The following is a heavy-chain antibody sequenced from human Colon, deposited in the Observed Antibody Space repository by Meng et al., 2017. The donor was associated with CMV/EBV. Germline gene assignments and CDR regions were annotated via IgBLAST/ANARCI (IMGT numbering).Heavy chain of an antibody. CDR1: GFTFRNYA. CDR2: IYAGGRNT. D-gene: IGHD3-3*01. J-gene: IGHJ6*02. V-gene: IGHV3-23*03. Sequence: GGSLRLSCAGSGFTFRNYAMSWVRHAPGKGLEWVAVIYAGGRNTYYADSVKGRFNISRDDSKNMLYMQMKSLKTQDTAVYYCAKGSLEWLYYGMDVWGQGTTVTVSS. CDR3: AKGSLEWLYYGMDV.